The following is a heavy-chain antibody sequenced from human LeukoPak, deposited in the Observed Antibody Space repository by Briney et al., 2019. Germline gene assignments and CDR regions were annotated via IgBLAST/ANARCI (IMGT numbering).Heavy chain of an antibody. J-gene: IGHJ5*02. CDR1: GGSVSGYY. CDR2: VYYSGST. Sequence: SETLSLTCVVSGGSVSGYYWGWIRQPPGRGLEWIGYVYYSGSTNYNPSFKSRITISVDTSRNQFSLQLSSVTAADTAVYYCARVIAAAGTSDWFDPWGQGTLVTVSS. D-gene: IGHD6-13*01. V-gene: IGHV4-59*02. CDR3: ARVIAAAGTSDWFDP.